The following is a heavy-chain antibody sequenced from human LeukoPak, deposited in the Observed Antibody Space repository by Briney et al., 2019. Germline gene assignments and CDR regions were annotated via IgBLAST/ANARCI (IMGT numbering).Heavy chain of an antibody. V-gene: IGHV4-4*02. J-gene: IGHJ4*02. Sequence: PSGTLSLTCAVSGGSISSSNWWSWVRQPPGKGLEWIGEIYHSGSTNYNPSLKSRDTISVDKSKNQFSLKLSSVTAADTAVYYCARVVTMVRGVITSRYFDYWGQGTLVTVSS. CDR1: GGSISSSNW. CDR3: ARVVTMVRGVITSRYFDY. D-gene: IGHD3-10*01. CDR2: IYHSGST.